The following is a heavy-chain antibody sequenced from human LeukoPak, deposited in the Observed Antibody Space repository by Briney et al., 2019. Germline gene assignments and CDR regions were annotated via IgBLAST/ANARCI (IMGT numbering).Heavy chain of an antibody. CDR3: ARGWYSSGWYNWFDP. D-gene: IGHD6-19*01. V-gene: IGHV3-23*01. CDR2: ISGSGGTT. Sequence: GGSLRLSCAASGFTFSSYAMSWVRQAPGKGLEWVSVISGSGGTTFYTDSVKGRFTISRDNAKNSLYLQMNSLRAEDTAVYYCARGWYSSGWYNWFDPWGQGTLVTVSS. CDR1: GFTFSSYA. J-gene: IGHJ5*02.